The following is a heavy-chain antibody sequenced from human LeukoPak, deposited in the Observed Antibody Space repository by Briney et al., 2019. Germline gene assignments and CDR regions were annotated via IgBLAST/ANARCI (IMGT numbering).Heavy chain of an antibody. Sequence: GGSLRLSCAVSTSTFSSYAMSWVRQAPGKGLEWVSSISGSGGSTYYADSVKGPFTISRDNCKNTLYMQMSSLRDENTAVYYCAKVVDAWGVRLGELSLWGQGTLVTVSS. CDR2: ISGSGGST. CDR3: AKVVDAWGVRLGELSL. J-gene: IGHJ4*02. V-gene: IGHV3-23*01. D-gene: IGHD3-16*02. CDR1: TSTFSSYA.